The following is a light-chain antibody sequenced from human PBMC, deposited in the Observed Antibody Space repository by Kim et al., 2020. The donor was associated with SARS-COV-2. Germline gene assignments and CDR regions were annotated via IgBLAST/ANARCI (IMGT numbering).Light chain of an antibody. J-gene: IGKJ4*01. CDR3: QHYSSYPPS. V-gene: IGKV1-16*02. CDR1: QVISSH. CDR2: DAS. Sequence: ASVGDRVTIPCRASQVISSHLAWFQQTPGKPPKSLIYDASSLQSGVSSKFSGSGSGTEFTLTITDLQPEDFATYYCQHYSSYPPSFGGGTKVDIK.